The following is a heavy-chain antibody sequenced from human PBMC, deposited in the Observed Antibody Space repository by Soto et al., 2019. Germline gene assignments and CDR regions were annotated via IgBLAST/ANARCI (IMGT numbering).Heavy chain of an antibody. V-gene: IGHV2-5*02. Sequence: QITLKESGPTLVKPTQTLTLTCTFSGFSLSTSGVGVGWIRQPPGKALEWLALIYWDDDKRYSPSLKSRLTITKDTSNNQAVLTMTNMDPVDTATYYCAHESGGYHFDYWGQGTLVTVSS. CDR1: GFSLSTSGVG. D-gene: IGHD5-12*01. CDR2: IYWDDDK. J-gene: IGHJ4*02. CDR3: AHESGGYHFDY.